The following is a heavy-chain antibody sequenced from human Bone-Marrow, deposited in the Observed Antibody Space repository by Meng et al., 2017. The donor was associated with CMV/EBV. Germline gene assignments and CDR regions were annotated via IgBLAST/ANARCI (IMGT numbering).Heavy chain of an antibody. Sequence: GVTSSSYAMRWVRHAPGKGLEWVSAIRGSGGSTYYADSVKGRFTISRDNSKNTLYLQMNSLRAEDTAVYYCAKVEDSVGELADDDYWGQGTLVTVSS. D-gene: IGHD2-15*01. CDR2: IRGSGGST. V-gene: IGHV3-23*01. CDR1: GVTSSSYA. CDR3: AKVEDSVGELADDDY. J-gene: IGHJ4*02.